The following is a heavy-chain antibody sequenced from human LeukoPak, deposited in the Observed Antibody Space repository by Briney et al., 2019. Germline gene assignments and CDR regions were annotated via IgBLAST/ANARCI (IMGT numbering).Heavy chain of an antibody. D-gene: IGHD3-3*01. J-gene: IGHJ2*01. V-gene: IGHV3-64*01. CDR2: ISSNGGST. CDR3: ARAASDFWSGYQLHSYGYFDL. Sequence: GGSLRLSCAASGFTFSSYAMHWVRQAPGKGLEYVSAISSNGGSTYYANSVKGRFTISRDNSKNTLYLQMGSLRAEDMAVYYCARAASDFWSGYQLHSYGYFDLWGRGTLVTVSS. CDR1: GFTFSSYA.